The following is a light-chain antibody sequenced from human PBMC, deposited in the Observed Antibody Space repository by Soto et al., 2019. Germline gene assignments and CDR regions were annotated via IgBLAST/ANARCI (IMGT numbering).Light chain of an antibody. CDR2: DVS. CDR1: SSDVGGYNY. Sequence: QSVLTQPASVSGFPGQSITISCTGTSSDVGGYNYVSWYQQHPGKAPKLMIYDVSSRPSGVSNRFSGSKSGNTASLTISGLQAEDEADYYCSSYTSSSTLGVFGGGTKVTVL. J-gene: IGLJ2*01. V-gene: IGLV2-14*03. CDR3: SSYTSSSTLGV.